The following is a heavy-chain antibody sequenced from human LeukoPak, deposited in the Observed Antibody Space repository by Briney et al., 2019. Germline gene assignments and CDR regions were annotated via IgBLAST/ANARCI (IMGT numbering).Heavy chain of an antibody. J-gene: IGHJ3*02. CDR3: ATNLLLPIVVVPAAMLYDAFDI. CDR1: GGSISSSSYY. V-gene: IGHV4-39*01. D-gene: IGHD2-2*01. Sequence: SETLSLTCTVSGGSISSSSYYWGWIRQPPGKGLEWIGSIYYSGSTYYNPSLKSRVTISVDTSKNQFSLKLSSVTAADTAVYYCATNLLLPIVVVPAAMLYDAFDIWGQGTMVSVSS. CDR2: IYYSGST.